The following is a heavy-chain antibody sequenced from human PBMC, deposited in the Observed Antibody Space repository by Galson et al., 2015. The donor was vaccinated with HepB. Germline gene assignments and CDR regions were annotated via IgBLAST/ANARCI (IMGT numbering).Heavy chain of an antibody. Sequence: PALVKPTQTLTLTCTFSGFSLSTIGVGVGWIRQPPGKALEWLALIYWDDEKRYSPSLRSRLTITKDISKNQVVLTMTNMDPVATDTYYCAHSFSNYEPFDYWGQGTLVTVSS. CDR2: IYWDDEK. D-gene: IGHD1-26*01. CDR1: GFSLSTIGVG. V-gene: IGHV2-5*02. CDR3: AHSFSNYEPFDY. J-gene: IGHJ4*02.